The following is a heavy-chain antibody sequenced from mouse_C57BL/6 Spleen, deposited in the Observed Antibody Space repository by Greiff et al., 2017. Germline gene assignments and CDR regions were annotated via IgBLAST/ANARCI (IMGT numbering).Heavy chain of an antibody. CDR2: IYPGDGDT. CDR1: GYAFSSYW. J-gene: IGHJ4*01. V-gene: IGHV1-80*01. D-gene: IGHD4-1*01. CDR3: AITGTDYYAMDY. Sequence: QVQLQQSGAELVKPGASVKISCKASGYAFSSYWMNWVKQRPGKGLEWIGQIYPGDGDTNYNGKFKGKATLTADKSSSTAYMQLISLTSEDSAVYFCAITGTDYYAMDYWGQGTSVTVSS.